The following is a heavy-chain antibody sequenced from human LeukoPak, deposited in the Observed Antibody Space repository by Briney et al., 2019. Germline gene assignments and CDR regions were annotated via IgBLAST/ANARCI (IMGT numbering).Heavy chain of an antibody. CDR3: ASASGLNDAFDI. CDR2: IYYSGST. D-gene: IGHD6-19*01. CDR1: GGSISSNYYY. V-gene: IGHV4-39*07. Sequence: SETLSLTCTVSGGSISSNYYYWGWIRQPPGKVLEWIENIYYSGSTYYNPSLRSRVTISIDTSKNQFSLKVKSVTAADTAVYYCASASGLNDAFDIWGQGTMVIVSS. J-gene: IGHJ3*02.